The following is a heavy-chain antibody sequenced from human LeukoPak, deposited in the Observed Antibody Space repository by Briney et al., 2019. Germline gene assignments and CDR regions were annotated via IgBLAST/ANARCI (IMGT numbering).Heavy chain of an antibody. J-gene: IGHJ3*02. CDR1: GFTFSSYE. Sequence: PGGSLRLSCAASGFTFSSYEMNWVRQAPGKGLEWVSYISSSGSTIYYADSVKGRFTISRDNAKNSLYLQVNSLRAEDTAVYYCARDLIGFGELLYGPDAFDIWGQGTMVTVSS. CDR3: ARDLIGFGELLYGPDAFDI. D-gene: IGHD3-10*01. CDR2: ISSSGSTI. V-gene: IGHV3-48*03.